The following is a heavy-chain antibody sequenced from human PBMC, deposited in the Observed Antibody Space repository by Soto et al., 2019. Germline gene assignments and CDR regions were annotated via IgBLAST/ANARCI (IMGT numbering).Heavy chain of an antibody. CDR1: GGTFSSYA. CDR2: IIPIFGTA. V-gene: IGHV1-69*13. J-gene: IGHJ3*02. Sequence: SVKVSCKASGGTFSSYAISWVRQAPGQGLEWMGGIIPIFGTANYAQKFQGRVTITADESTSTAYMELSSLRSEDTAVYYCARTLVVGDAFDIWGRGTMVTVAS. D-gene: IGHD3-22*01. CDR3: ARTLVVGDAFDI.